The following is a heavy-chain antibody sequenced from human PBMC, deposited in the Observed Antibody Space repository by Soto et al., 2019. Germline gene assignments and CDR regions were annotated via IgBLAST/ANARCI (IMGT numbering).Heavy chain of an antibody. CDR1: GYTFTGYY. D-gene: IGHD2-15*01. V-gene: IGHV1-2*04. J-gene: IGHJ6*02. Sequence: GASVKVSCKASGYTFTGYYMHWVRQAPGQGLEWMGWINPNSGGTNYAQKFQGWVTMTRDTSISTAYMELSRLRSDDTAVYYCARGVGRYCSGGSCYANYYGMDVWGQGTTVTVSS. CDR3: ARGVGRYCSGGSCYANYYGMDV. CDR2: INPNSGGT.